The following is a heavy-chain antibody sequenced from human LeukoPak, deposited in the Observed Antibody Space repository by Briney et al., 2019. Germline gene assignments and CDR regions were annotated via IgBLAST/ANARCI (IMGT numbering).Heavy chain of an antibody. J-gene: IGHJ4*02. CDR1: GFPFSSYA. V-gene: IGHV3-64*01. D-gene: IGHD3-22*01. CDR3: ARDMTENYYDT. Sequence: PGGSLRLSCAASGFPFSSYAMHWVRQAPGKGLEFVSAINSNGRSTFYAISVEGRFTVSRDNSKNTLYLQMGSLRADDMAVYYCARDMTENYYDTWGQGTLVTVSS. CDR2: INSNGRST.